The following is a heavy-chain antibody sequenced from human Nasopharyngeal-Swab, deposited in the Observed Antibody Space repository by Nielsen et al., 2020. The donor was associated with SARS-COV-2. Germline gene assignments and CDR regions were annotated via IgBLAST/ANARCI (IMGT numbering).Heavy chain of an antibody. CDR3: AREGSSWYKFDY. V-gene: IGHV4-34*01. CDR1: GGSFSGYY. D-gene: IGHD6-13*01. CDR2: INHSGST. Sequence: SETLSLTCAVYGGSFSGYYWSWIRQPPGKGLEWIGEINHSGSTNYNPSLKSRVTISVDTSKNQFSPKLSSVTAADTAVYYCAREGSSWYKFDYWGQGTLVTVSS. J-gene: IGHJ4*02.